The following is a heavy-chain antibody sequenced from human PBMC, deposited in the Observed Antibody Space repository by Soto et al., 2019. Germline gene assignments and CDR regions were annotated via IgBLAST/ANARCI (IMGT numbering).Heavy chain of an antibody. Sequence: QEQLVESGGGVVQPGRSLRLSCVASEFTFSAYGMHWVRQAPGKGLEWVAVISYDGSNNYYVDSVKGRFTISRDNSKNTVHLQMNSLRVEVTAVYYCAKGQSVFWSNLDDKYSGLDVWGQGTTVTVSS. CDR2: ISYDGSNN. J-gene: IGHJ6*02. V-gene: IGHV3-30*18. CDR1: EFTFSAYG. D-gene: IGHD3-3*01. CDR3: AKGQSVFWSNLDDKYSGLDV.